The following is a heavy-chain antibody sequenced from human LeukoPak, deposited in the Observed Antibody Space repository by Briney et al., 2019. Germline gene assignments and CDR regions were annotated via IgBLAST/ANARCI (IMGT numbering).Heavy chain of an antibody. CDR2: ISYDGSNK. Sequence: GRSLRLSCAASGFTFSSYAMHWVHQAPGKGLEWVAVISYDGSNKYYADSVKGRFTISRDNAKNSLYLQMNSLRAEDTAVYYCARASLGAVAGYYFDYWGQGTLATVSS. V-gene: IGHV3-30-3*01. CDR1: GFTFSSYA. CDR3: ARASLGAVAGYYFDY. J-gene: IGHJ4*02. D-gene: IGHD6-19*01.